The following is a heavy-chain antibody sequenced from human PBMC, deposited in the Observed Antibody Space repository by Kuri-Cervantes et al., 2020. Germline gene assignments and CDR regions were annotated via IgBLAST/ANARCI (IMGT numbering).Heavy chain of an antibody. D-gene: IGHD2-8*01. J-gene: IGHJ5*02. CDR1: GGSISSGDYY. CDR2: IYYSGRT. CDR3: ARGPVVYEFDP. V-gene: IGHV4-30-4*02. Sequence: SETLSLTCTVSGGSISSGDYYWSWIRQPPGKGLEWIGYIYYSGRTYYNPSLKSRVTISVDTSKNKFSLKLSSVTAADTAVYYCARGPVVYEFDPWGQGTLVTVSS.